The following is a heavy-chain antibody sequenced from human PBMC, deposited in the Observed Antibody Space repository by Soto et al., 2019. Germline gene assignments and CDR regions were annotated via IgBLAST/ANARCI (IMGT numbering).Heavy chain of an antibody. J-gene: IGHJ6*03. V-gene: IGHV1-8*01. CDR3: ARGSTEYYDFWSGYYGGYYYYYMDV. Sequence: ASVKVSCKASGYTFTSYDINWVRQATGQGLEWMGWMNPNSGNTGYAQKFQGRVTMTRNTSISTAYMELSSLRSEDTAVYYCARGSTEYYDFWSGYYGGYYYYYMDVWGKGTTVTVSS. CDR2: MNPNSGNT. CDR1: GYTFTSYD. D-gene: IGHD3-3*01.